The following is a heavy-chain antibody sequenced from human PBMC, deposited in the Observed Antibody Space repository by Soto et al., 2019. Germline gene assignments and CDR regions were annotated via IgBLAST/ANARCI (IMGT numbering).Heavy chain of an antibody. CDR2: IYSGGST. CDR3: ASVTNPPHYGYYYYMDV. Sequence: GGSLRLSCAASGFTVSSNYMSWVRQAPGKGLEWVSVIYSGGSTYYADSVKGRFTISRHNSKNTLYLQMNSLRAEDTAVYYCASVTNPPHYGYYYYMDVWGKGTTVT. CDR1: GFTVSSNY. D-gene: IGHD3-16*01. J-gene: IGHJ6*03. V-gene: IGHV3-53*04.